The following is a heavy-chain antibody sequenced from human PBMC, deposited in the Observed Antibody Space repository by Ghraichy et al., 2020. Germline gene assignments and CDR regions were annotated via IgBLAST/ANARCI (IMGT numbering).Heavy chain of an antibody. Sequence: SETLSLTCAVSGGSFSGYSWNWIHQPPGKGLEWIGEINHSGSTNYNPSLKSRLSISLDTSKNQLFLRLSSVTAADTAVYYCARRKNLVPGIIGLAGPFDIWGQGTLVIVSS. V-gene: IGHV4-34*01. D-gene: IGHD1-14*01. J-gene: IGHJ3*02. CDR3: ARRKNLVPGIIGLAGPFDI. CDR2: INHSGST. CDR1: GGSFSGYS.